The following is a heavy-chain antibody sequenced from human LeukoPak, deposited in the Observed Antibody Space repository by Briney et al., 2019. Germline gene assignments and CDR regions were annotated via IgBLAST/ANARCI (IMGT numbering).Heavy chain of an antibody. Sequence: SETLTLTCTVSGDSISSYYWSWIRQPPGKGLEWIGYIYYSGSTNYNPSLKSRVTISVDTSKNQFSLKLSSVTAADTAVYYCARVGSVVVSAPFGYWGQGTLVTVSS. CDR1: GDSISSYY. J-gene: IGHJ4*02. CDR3: ARVGSVVVSAPFGY. V-gene: IGHV4-59*01. D-gene: IGHD2-21*02. CDR2: IYYSGST.